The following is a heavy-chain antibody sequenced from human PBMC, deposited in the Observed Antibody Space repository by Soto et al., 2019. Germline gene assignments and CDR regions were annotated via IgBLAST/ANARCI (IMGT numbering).Heavy chain of an antibody. Sequence: QVQLLESGGGVVQPGRSLKLSCRTSGFTFSLYGMHWVRQAPGKGLEWLAVLSFDGKNRYYADSVKGRFTISRDHSTTTLFLQMSSLRPDDTAVYFCAKGAQAAAVLDHWGQGALVTVAS. J-gene: IGHJ4*02. CDR3: AKGAQAAAVLDH. D-gene: IGHD6-25*01. V-gene: IGHV3-30*18. CDR2: LSFDGKNR. CDR1: GFTFSLYG.